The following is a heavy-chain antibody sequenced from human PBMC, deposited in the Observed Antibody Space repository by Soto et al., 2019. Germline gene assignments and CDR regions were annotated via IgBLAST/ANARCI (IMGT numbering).Heavy chain of an antibody. V-gene: IGHV4-59*01. CDR2: IYHTGRT. CDR3: AREISFVVRDYYYDVKYF. CDR1: GGSISSYY. Sequence: SETLSLTCTVSGGSISSYYWSWIRQPPGKGLEWIGYIYHTGRTNYNPSLESRVTISVDTSKNQFSLKLSSVTAADTAVYYCAREISFVVRDYYYDVKYFWGQGSTDIGS. J-gene: IGHJ6*02. D-gene: IGHD2-21*01.